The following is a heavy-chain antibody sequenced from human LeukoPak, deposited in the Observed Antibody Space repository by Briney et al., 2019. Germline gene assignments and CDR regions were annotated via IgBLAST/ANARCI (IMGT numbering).Heavy chain of an antibody. CDR2: ISGGGSPI. Sequence: GGSLRLSRAASGFTFSNSNMNWVRQAPGKGLEWVSYISGGGSPIYYTESVKGRLTISRDNAKNSLYLQMNSLRAEDTAVYYCARGTTVTGYDYWGQGTLVTVSS. CDR1: GFTFSNSN. CDR3: ARGTTVTGYDY. D-gene: IGHD4-17*01. V-gene: IGHV3-48*01. J-gene: IGHJ4*02.